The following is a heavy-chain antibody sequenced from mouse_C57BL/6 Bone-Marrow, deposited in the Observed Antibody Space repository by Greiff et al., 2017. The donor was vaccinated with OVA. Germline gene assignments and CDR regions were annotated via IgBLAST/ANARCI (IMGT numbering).Heavy chain of an antibody. D-gene: IGHD2-4*01. CDR1: GYTFTDYN. CDR2: INSYNGGT. CDR3: ARGGYYDYDGGAWFAY. J-gene: IGHJ3*01. Sequence: EVQLQESGPELAKPGASVKIPCKASGYTFTDYNMDWVKQSHGKSLEWIGDINSYNGGTNYNQKFKGKATLTVDTSSSTAYMEHRSLTSEDTAVYYCARGGYYDYDGGAWFAYWGQGTLVTVSA. V-gene: IGHV1-18*01.